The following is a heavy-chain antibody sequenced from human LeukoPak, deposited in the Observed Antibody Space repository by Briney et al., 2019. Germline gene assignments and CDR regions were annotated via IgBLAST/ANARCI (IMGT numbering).Heavy chain of an antibody. Sequence: SETLSLTCTVSGGSISSSSYYWGWIRQPPGKGLEWIGSIYYSGSTYYNPSLKSRVTISVDTSKNPFSPKPRPLTAADPAVYYCARYTAMVLDWFDPWGQGTLVTVSP. CDR3: ARYTAMVLDWFDP. V-gene: IGHV4-39*01. D-gene: IGHD5-18*01. CDR1: GGSISSSSYY. J-gene: IGHJ5*02. CDR2: IYYSGST.